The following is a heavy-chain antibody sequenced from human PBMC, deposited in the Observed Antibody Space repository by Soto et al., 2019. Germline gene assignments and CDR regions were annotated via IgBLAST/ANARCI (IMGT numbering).Heavy chain of an antibody. J-gene: IGHJ4*02. D-gene: IGHD6-13*01. V-gene: IGHV3-43*01. Sequence: EVQLVESGGVVVQPGGSLRLSCAASGFTFDDYTMHWVRQAPGKGLEWVSLISWDGGSTYYADSVKGRFTISRDNSKTSLYLQMNSLRTEDTALYYCAKGAAAGIWIYFDYWGQGTLVTVSS. CDR3: AKGAAAGIWIYFDY. CDR2: ISWDGGST. CDR1: GFTFDDYT.